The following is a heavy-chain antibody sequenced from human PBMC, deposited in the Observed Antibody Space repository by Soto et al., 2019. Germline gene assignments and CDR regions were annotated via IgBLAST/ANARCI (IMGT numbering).Heavy chain of an antibody. CDR2: IGSAGSTI. J-gene: IGHJ4*02. CDR1: GFTFSSYE. Sequence: EVQLVESGGGLVQPGGSLRLSCAASGFTFSSYEMSWVRQAPGKGLEWLSNIGSAGSTIYYAASLKGRFTISGDNAQNSLYLQMDSLRADDTAVYYCARHERAGYDYNRALDYWGLGTLVTVSS. V-gene: IGHV3-48*03. CDR3: ARHERAGYDYNRALDY. D-gene: IGHD5-12*01.